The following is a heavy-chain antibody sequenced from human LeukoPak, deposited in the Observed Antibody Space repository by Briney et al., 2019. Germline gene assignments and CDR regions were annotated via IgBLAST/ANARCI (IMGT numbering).Heavy chain of an antibody. J-gene: IGHJ3*02. Sequence: SETLSLTCTVSGGSISSGDYYWSWIRQPPGKGLEWIGYIYYSGSTYYNPSLKSRVTISVDASKNQFSLKLSSVTAADTAVYYCARGSREWELLFAFDIWGQGTMVTVSS. D-gene: IGHD1-26*01. CDR3: ARGSREWELLFAFDI. V-gene: IGHV4-30-4*08. CDR1: GGSISSGDYY. CDR2: IYYSGST.